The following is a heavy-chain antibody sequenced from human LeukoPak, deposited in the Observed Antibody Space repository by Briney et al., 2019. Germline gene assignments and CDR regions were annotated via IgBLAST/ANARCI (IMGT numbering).Heavy chain of an antibody. Sequence: GGSLRLSCAASGFTFSSYGMHWVRQAPGKGLEWVAVISYDGSNKYYADSVKGRFTISRDNSKNTLYLQMNSLRAEDTAVYYCAKDYYDSSGYYPHNVDYWGQGTLVTVSS. CDR1: GFTFSSYG. CDR3: AKDYYDSSGYYPHNVDY. CDR2: ISYDGSNK. J-gene: IGHJ4*02. V-gene: IGHV3-30*18. D-gene: IGHD3-22*01.